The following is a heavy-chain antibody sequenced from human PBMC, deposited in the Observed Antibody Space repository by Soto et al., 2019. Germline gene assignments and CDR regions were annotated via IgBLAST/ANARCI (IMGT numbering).Heavy chain of an antibody. Sequence: LSLTCTVSGGSISRSGYFWSWIRQHPGKGLEWIGYIYDSGSTYYNPSLKSRVSLSVDTSKNQFSLNLTSVTAADTAMYYCAREPLAHSYFDFWGQGILVTV. V-gene: IGHV4-31*03. CDR3: AREPLAHSYFDF. J-gene: IGHJ4*02. CDR1: GGSISRSGYF. CDR2: IYDSGST.